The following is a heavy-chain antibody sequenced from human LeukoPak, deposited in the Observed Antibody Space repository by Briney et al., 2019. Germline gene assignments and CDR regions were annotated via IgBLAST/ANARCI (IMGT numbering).Heavy chain of an antibody. J-gene: IGHJ6*03. V-gene: IGHV4-4*02. Sequence: SETLSLTCAVSGDSMISTNWWSWVRQPPGKGLELIGEIYHTGSTNYNPSLQSRVTISIDKSKNQFSLRLSSVTAADTAVYYCARLSPVVVVAARYYYYYYMDVWGKGTTVTISS. CDR2: IYHTGST. CDR3: ARLSPVVVVAARYYYYYYMDV. D-gene: IGHD2-15*01. CDR1: GDSMISTNW.